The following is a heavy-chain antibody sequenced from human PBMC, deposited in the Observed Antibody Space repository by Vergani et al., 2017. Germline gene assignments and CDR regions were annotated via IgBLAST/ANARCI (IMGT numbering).Heavy chain of an antibody. CDR3: ARDRGYYYASSGYGIDY. CDR1: GGTFSSYA. D-gene: IGHD3-22*01. CDR2: IIPIFGTA. J-gene: IGHJ4*02. Sequence: QVQLVQSGAEVKKPGSSVKVSCKASGGTFSSYAISWVRQAPGQGLEWMGRIIPIFGTANYAQKFQGRVTITADESTSTAYMELSSLRSEDTAVYYWARDRGYYYASSGYGIDYWGQGTLVTVSS. V-gene: IGHV1-69*13.